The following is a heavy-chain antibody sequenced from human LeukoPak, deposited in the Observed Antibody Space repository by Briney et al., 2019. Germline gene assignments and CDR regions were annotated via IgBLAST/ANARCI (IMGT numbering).Heavy chain of an antibody. CDR2: IYSGDST. D-gene: IGHD3-10*01. J-gene: IGHJ4*02. CDR3: ARDADYYGSGSPLDY. V-gene: IGHV3-53*01. Sequence: GGSLRLSCAASGFTVSSSYMSWVRQAPGRGLEWVSVIYSGDSTSYADSVKGRFTISRDNSKNTLYLQMNSLRAEDTAVYYCARDADYYGSGSPLDYWGQGTLVTVSS. CDR1: GFTVSSSY.